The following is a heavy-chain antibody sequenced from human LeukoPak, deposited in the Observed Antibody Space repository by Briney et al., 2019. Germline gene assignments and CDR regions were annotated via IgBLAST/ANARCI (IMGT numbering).Heavy chain of an antibody. CDR2: INHSGST. CDR1: GGSFSGYY. D-gene: IGHD6-19*01. V-gene: IGHV4-34*01. J-gene: IGHJ4*02. CDR3: ARRYSRGWYYFDY. Sequence: SETLSLTCAVYGGSFSGYYWNLIRQPPGKGLEWIGEINHSGSTNYNPSLKSRVTISVDTSKNQFSLKLSSVTAADTAVYYCARRYSRGWYYFDYWGKGTLVTVSS.